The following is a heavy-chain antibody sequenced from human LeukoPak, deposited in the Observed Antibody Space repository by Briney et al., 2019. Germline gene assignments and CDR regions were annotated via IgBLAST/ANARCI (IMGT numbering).Heavy chain of an antibody. CDR2: IWYDGSNK. CDR3: ARGLPRAYFDY. V-gene: IGHV3-33*01. J-gene: IGHJ4*02. CDR1: GFTFSSYG. Sequence: GRSLRLSCAASGFTFSSYGMHWVRQAPGKGLEWVAVIWYDGSNKYYADSVKGRFTISRDNSKNTLYLQMNSLRAEDTAVYYCARGLPRAYFDYWGQGTLVTVSS.